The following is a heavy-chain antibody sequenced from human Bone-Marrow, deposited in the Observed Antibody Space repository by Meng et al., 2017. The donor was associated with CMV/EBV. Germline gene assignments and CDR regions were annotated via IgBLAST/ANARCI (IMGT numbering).Heavy chain of an antibody. CDR1: GGSISSSSYY. Sequence: SETLSLTCTVSGGSISSSSYYWGWIRQPPGKGLEWIGSIYYSGSTYYNPSLKSRVTISVDTPKNQFSLKLSSVTAADTAVYYCGRVVDVRPGSSCSSATCSAYWGQGALVPVSS. V-gene: IGHV4-39*07. D-gene: IGHD2-2*01. CDR2: IYYSGST. CDR3: GRVVDVRPGSSCSSATCSAY. J-gene: IGHJ4*02.